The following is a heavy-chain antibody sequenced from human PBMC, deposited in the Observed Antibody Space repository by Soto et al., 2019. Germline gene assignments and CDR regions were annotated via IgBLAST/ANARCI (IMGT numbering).Heavy chain of an antibody. V-gene: IGHV1-18*01. J-gene: IGHJ3*02. CDR2: ISAYNGNT. Sequence: ASVKVSCKASGYTFTSHGIIWVRQAPGQGLEWMGWISAYNGNTNYAQKLQGRVTMTTDTSTSTAYMELRSLRSDDTAVYYCARDQAPYYDFWSGYYFDAFDIWGQGTMVTVSS. D-gene: IGHD3-3*01. CDR3: ARDQAPYYDFWSGYYFDAFDI. CDR1: GYTFTSHG.